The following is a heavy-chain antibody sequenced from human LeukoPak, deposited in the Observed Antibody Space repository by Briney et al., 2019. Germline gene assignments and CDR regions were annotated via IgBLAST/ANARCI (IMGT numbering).Heavy chain of an antibody. CDR1: GFTFSSSG. D-gene: IGHD1-26*01. CDR3: ARDGGLYSRTYYLDY. Sequence: GGSLRLSCAASGFTFSSSGMNWVRQAPGKGLEWVSYISTSGSTIYYADSVKGRFTISRDNAKNSLYLQMNSLRDEDTAVYYCARDGGLYSRTYYLDYWGQGTLVTVSS. J-gene: IGHJ4*02. V-gene: IGHV3-48*02. CDR2: ISTSGSTI.